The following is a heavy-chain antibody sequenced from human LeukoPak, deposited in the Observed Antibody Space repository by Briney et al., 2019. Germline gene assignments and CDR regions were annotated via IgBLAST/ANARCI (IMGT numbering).Heavy chain of an antibody. CDR1: GYTFTRYG. Sequence: ASVKVSCKASGYTFTRYGISWVRQAPGQGLEWMGWISSYNGNTNYAQKFQGRVTMTTDTSTSTAYMELRSLRSDDTAVYYCARDRSLGSSGYTVDYWGQGTLVTVSS. V-gene: IGHV1-18*01. J-gene: IGHJ4*02. D-gene: IGHD3-22*01. CDR2: ISSYNGNT. CDR3: ARDRSLGSSGYTVDY.